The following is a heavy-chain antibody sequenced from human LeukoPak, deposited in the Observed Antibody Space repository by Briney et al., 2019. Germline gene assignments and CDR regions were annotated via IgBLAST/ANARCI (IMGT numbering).Heavy chain of an antibody. CDR1: GFTFSSYS. V-gene: IGHV3-21*01. Sequence: GGSLRLSCAASGFTFSSYSMNWVRQAPGRGLEWVSSISSSSSYIYYADSVKGRFTISRDNSKNTLYLQMNSLRAEDTAVYYCASWIQDEYSSSHPWGQGTLVTVSS. D-gene: IGHD6-6*01. J-gene: IGHJ5*02. CDR3: ASWIQDEYSSSHP. CDR2: ISSSSSYI.